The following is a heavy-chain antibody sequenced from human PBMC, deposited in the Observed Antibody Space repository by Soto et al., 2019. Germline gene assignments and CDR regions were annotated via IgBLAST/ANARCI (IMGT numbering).Heavy chain of an antibody. CDR2: ISYDGSNK. J-gene: IGHJ4*02. D-gene: IGHD6-19*01. CDR3: ARDRGGEGIAVAGTLDY. Sequence: QVQLVESGGGVVQPGRSLRLSCAASGFTFSSYAMHWVRQAPGKGLEWVAVISYDGSNKYYADSVKGRFTISRDNSKNTLDLQRDSLRAEDTAVYYCARDRGGEGIAVAGTLDYWGQGTLVTVSS. V-gene: IGHV3-30-3*01. CDR1: GFTFSSYA.